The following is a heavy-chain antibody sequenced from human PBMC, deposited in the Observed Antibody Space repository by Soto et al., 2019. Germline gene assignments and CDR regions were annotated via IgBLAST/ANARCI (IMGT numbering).Heavy chain of an antibody. CDR2: IYYSGST. D-gene: IGHD2-21*02. CDR3: GRLGTAGAFDY. Sequence: ETLSLTCSVSGGSISSSTYYWGWIRQPPGKGLEWIGNIYYSGSTYYNSSLKSRVTIFVETSRNQFSLKLSSVTAADTAVYYCGRLGTAGAFDYWGQGTLVTVSS. CDR1: GGSISSSTYY. V-gene: IGHV4-39*01. J-gene: IGHJ4*02.